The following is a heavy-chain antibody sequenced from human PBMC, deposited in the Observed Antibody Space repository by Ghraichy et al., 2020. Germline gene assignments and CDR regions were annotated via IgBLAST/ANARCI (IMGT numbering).Heavy chain of an antibody. D-gene: IGHD2-15*01. CDR2: IKSDGSST. CDR3: AREYCRGGRCFFGTGGSHFDN. V-gene: IGHV3-74*01. CDR1: GFTLSNYW. J-gene: IGHJ4*02. Sequence: GGSLRLSCAASGFTLSNYWMHWVRQVPGKGLLWVSRIKSDGSSTTYADSVKGRFTISRDNAKNTLYLQMNSLRVEDTAVYYCAREYCRGGRCFFGTGGSHFDNWGQGTLVTVSS.